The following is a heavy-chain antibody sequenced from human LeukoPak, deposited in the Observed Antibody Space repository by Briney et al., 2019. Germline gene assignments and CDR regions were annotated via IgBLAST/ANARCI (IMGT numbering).Heavy chain of an antibody. CDR2: INTDGSST. CDR3: ARESTRERPGC. CDR1: GFTFSRYW. J-gene: IGHJ4*02. Sequence: GGSLRLSCAASGFTFSRYWMHWVRQAPGKGLVWVSRINTDGSSTSYADSVKGRFTISRGDAKNSLYLQMSSLRADDTAMYYCARESTRERPGCWGQGTLVTVSS. V-gene: IGHV3-74*01. D-gene: IGHD1-1*01.